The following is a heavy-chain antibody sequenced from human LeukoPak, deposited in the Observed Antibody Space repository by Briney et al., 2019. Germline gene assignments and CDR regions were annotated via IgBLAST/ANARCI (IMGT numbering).Heavy chain of an antibody. V-gene: IGHV3-7*01. J-gene: IGHJ4*02. Sequence: GGSLRLSCAASGLTFSSYWMSWARQAPGKGLESVANIKQDGSQKYYVDSVKGRFTISRDNAKNSLYLQMNSLRAEDTAVYYCAKDRGDSSGPTGYWGQGTMVTVSS. D-gene: IGHD3-22*01. CDR1: GLTFSSYW. CDR2: IKQDGSQK. CDR3: AKDRGDSSGPTGY.